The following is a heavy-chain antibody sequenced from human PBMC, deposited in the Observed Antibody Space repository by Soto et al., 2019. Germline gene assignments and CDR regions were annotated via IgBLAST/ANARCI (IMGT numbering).Heavy chain of an antibody. J-gene: IGHJ4*02. CDR1: GGAFSGYS. CDR3: ARDVGFYYDKLDC. CDR2: ISTSGTTV. D-gene: IGHD3-16*01. V-gene: IGHV3-48*01. Sequence: PGGARRLSCAASGGAFSGYSFHGGRQPPGKGLEWVSYISTSGTTVHYADSVRGRFTISRDNARNSLYLQMNNLRAEDTAVYYCARDVGFYYDKLDCWGQGTLVTISS.